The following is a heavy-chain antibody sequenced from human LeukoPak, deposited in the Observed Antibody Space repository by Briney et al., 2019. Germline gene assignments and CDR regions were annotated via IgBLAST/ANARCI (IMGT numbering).Heavy chain of an antibody. V-gene: IGHV3-43*01. CDR1: GFTFNESW. J-gene: IGHJ4*02. Sequence: GGSLRLSCAASGFTFNESWMIWPPQVPGLGLEGVAHINHEGGGIQYVDSVKGRFTISRDNSKNSLYLQMNSLRSEDTALYYCAKAIAVAGPHYYFDYWGQGTLVTVSS. CDR2: INHEGGGI. D-gene: IGHD6-19*01. CDR3: AKAIAVAGPHYYFDY.